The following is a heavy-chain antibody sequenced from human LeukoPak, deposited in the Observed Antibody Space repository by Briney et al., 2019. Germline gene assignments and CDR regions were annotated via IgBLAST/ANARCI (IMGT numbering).Heavy chain of an antibody. CDR3: AREGFDC. CDR2: MNPNSGNT. V-gene: IGHV1-8*01. CDR1: GYTFTNYD. Sequence: ASVKVSCKASGYTFTNYDINWVRQAAGQGLEWMGYMNPNSGNTGYAQKFQGRVTITKNTSISTAYMELSSLRSEDTAVYYCAREGFDCWGQGTLVTVSS. J-gene: IGHJ4*02.